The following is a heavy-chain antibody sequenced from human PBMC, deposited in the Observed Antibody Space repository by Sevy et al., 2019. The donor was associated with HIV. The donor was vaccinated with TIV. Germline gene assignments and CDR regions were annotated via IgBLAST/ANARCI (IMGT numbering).Heavy chain of an antibody. J-gene: IGHJ3*02. D-gene: IGHD6-13*01. V-gene: IGHV3-23*01. CDR1: GFTFSSYA. Sequence: GGSLRLSCAASGFTFSSYAMSWVRQAPGKGLEWVSAISGSGGSTYYADSVKGRFTISRDNSKNTLYLQMNGLRAEDTAVYYCAKEGIAAAGTTGTGAFDIWGQGTMVTVSS. CDR3: AKEGIAAAGTTGTGAFDI. CDR2: ISGSGGST.